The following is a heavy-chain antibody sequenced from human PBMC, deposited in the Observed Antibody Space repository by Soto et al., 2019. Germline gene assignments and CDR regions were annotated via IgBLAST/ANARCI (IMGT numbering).Heavy chain of an antibody. CDR2: ISSSSSYI. D-gene: IGHD6-6*01. J-gene: IGHJ4*02. CDR3: ARSRLYSSSSNDY. V-gene: IGHV3-21*01. Sequence: GGSLRLSCAASGFTFSSYSMNWVRQAPGKGLEWVSSISSSSSYIYYADSVKGRFTIPRDNAKNSLYLQMNSLRAEDTAVYYCARSRLYSSSSNDYWGQGTLVTVSS. CDR1: GFTFSSYS.